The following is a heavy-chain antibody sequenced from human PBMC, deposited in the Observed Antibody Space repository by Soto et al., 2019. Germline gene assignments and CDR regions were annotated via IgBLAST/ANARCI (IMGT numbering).Heavy chain of an antibody. D-gene: IGHD1-1*01. CDR3: ARDVRPTGLAYFDL. V-gene: IGHV4-59*12. CDR2: IHETGST. CDR1: GGSMSRYY. J-gene: IGHJ2*01. Sequence: QVQLQESGPGLVKPSETLSLTCSFSGGSMSRYYWSWIRQPPGKGVEWIGNIHETGSTNYNASLKNRVTISLDTSKSAFTLHLTSVTAADTAVYYCARDVRPTGLAYFDLWGRGTLVTVSS.